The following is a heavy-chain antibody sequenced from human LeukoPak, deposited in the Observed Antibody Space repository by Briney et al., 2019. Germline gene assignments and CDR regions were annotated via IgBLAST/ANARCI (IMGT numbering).Heavy chain of an antibody. D-gene: IGHD3-3*01. J-gene: IGHJ4*02. Sequence: ASVEVSCKASGYTFTGYHMHWVRQAPGQGLEWMGRINPNSGGTNYAQKFQGRVTMTRDTSISTAYMELSRLRSDDTAVYYCARAPQDYDFWSGYANFDYWGQGTLVTVSS. CDR1: GYTFTGYH. V-gene: IGHV1-2*06. CDR2: INPNSGGT. CDR3: ARAPQDYDFWSGYANFDY.